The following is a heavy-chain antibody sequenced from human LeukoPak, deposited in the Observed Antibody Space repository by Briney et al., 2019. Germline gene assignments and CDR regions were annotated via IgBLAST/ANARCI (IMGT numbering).Heavy chain of an antibody. D-gene: IGHD3-3*01. Sequence: GGSLRLSCAASGFTFSSYAMSWVRQAPGKGLDWVSAISGSGGSTYYADSVKGRFTISRDNSQNTLYLQMNSLRAEDTAVYYCASSYDFWSGYYYFDYWGQGTLVTVSS. CDR3: ASSYDFWSGYYYFDY. J-gene: IGHJ4*02. CDR1: GFTFSSYA. CDR2: ISGSGGST. V-gene: IGHV3-23*01.